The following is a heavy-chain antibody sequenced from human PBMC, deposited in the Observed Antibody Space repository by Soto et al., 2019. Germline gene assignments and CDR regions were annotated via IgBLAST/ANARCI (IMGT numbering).Heavy chain of an antibody. D-gene: IGHD4-17*01. Sequence: PSETLSLTCTVSGGSISSYYWSWIRQPPGKGLEWIGYIYYSGSTNYNPSLKSRVTISVDTSKNQFSLRLSSVTAADSAVYYCEREGYGDYDSFDIWGQGTMVTVSS. CDR2: IYYSGST. J-gene: IGHJ3*02. CDR3: EREGYGDYDSFDI. V-gene: IGHV4-59*01. CDR1: GGSISSYY.